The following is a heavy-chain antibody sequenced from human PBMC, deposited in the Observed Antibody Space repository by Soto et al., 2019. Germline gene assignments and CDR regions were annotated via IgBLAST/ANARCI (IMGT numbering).Heavy chain of an antibody. CDR2: IRSSSRHI. V-gene: IGHV3-21*01. J-gene: IGHJ4*02. CDR1: GFTLSSYS. CDR3: ARAQGDGAAAGAFDY. Sequence: GGSLRLSCAASGFTLSSYSMNWVRQAPGKGLEWVSSIRSSSRHIYYADSVKGRFTISRGNAKNSLYLQMNSLRAEDTAVYYCARAQGDGAAAGAFDYWGQGTLVTVSS. D-gene: IGHD6-13*01.